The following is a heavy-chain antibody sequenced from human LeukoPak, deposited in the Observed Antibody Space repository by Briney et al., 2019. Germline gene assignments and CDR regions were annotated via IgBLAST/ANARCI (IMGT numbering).Heavy chain of an antibody. CDR1: GFTFTSSA. D-gene: IGHD6-13*01. J-gene: IGHJ5*02. V-gene: IGHV1-58*02. CDR3: AADHIAAAGAFDP. Sequence: ASVTVSCKPSGFTFTSSAMQWVRQAGGPRLEWIGWIVVGSGNTNYAQKFQERVTITRDMSTSTAYMELSSLRSEDTAVYYCAADHIAAAGAFDPWNQGTLVTVPS. CDR2: IVVGSGNT.